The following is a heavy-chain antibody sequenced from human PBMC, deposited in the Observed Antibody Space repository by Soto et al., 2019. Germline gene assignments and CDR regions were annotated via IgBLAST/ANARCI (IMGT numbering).Heavy chain of an antibody. CDR2: INPSGGST. D-gene: IGHD3-10*01. CDR1: GYTFTSYY. V-gene: IGHV1-46*01. CDR3: ARVRARYGSGSYYPKLSDAFDI. Sequence: ASVKVSCKASGYTFTSYYMHWVRQAPGQGLEWMGIINPSGGSTSYAQKFQGRVTMTRDTSTSTVYMELSSLRSEDTAVYYCARVRARYGSGSYYPKLSDAFDIWGQGTMVTVSS. J-gene: IGHJ3*02.